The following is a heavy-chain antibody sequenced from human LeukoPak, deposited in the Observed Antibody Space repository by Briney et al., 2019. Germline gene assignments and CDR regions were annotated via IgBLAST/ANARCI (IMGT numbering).Heavy chain of an antibody. J-gene: IGHJ4*02. CDR3: ARDDPPGIAVASDY. Sequence: SETLSLTCTVSGGSISSYYWSWIRQPAGKGLEWIGRIYTSGSTNYNPSLKSRVTMSVDTSKNQFSLKLSSVTAADTAVYYCARDDPPGIAVASDYWGQGTLVTVSS. D-gene: IGHD6-19*01. CDR2: IYTSGST. V-gene: IGHV4-4*07. CDR1: GGSISSYY.